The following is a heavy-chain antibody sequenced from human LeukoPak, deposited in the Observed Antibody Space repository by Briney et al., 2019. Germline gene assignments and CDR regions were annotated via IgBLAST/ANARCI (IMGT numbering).Heavy chain of an antibody. CDR2: INPNGGST. D-gene: IGHD3-3*01. Sequence: ASVKVSCQASGYTFPSYYMHWVRQAPGQGLEWMGIINPNGGSTSYAQKFQGRLTMTRDTSTSTVYMELSSLRSEDTAVYYCARASSDDFWSGYYNFFDYWGQGTLVTVSS. J-gene: IGHJ4*02. CDR3: ARASSDDFWSGYYNFFDY. CDR1: GYTFPSYY. V-gene: IGHV1-46*01.